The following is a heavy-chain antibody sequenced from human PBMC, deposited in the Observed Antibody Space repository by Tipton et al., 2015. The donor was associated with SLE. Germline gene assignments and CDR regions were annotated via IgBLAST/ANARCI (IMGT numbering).Heavy chain of an antibody. CDR1: GFTFSSYG. V-gene: IGHV3-30*02. CDR2: IRYDGSNK. CDR3: AKDRATYYYDSSGHGFDY. Sequence: SGFTFSSYGMHWVRQAPGKGLEWVAFIRYDGSNKYYADSVKGRFTISRDNSKNTLYLQMNSLRAEDTAVYYCAKDRATYYYDSSGHGFDYWGQGTLVTVSS. D-gene: IGHD3-22*01. J-gene: IGHJ4*02.